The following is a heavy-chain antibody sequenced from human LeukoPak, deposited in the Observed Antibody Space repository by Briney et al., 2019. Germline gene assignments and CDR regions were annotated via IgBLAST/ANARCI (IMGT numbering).Heavy chain of an antibody. Sequence: GGSLRLSCAASGFTFSSYWMSWVRQAPGKGMEWVANIKEDGSEKYYVDSVKGRFTISRDNAKNSLSLQMNSLRAEDTDRYDWVGGDSFDYWGQGTLVAVSS. V-gene: IGHV3-7*01. CDR3: VGGDSFDY. CDR1: GFTFSSYW. CDR2: IKEDGSEK. J-gene: IGHJ4*02. D-gene: IGHD3-16*01.